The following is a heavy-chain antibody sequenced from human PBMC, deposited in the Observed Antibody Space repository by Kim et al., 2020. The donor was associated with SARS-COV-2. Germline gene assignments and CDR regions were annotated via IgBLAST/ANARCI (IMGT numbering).Heavy chain of an antibody. D-gene: IGHD6-19*01. Sequence: GGSLRLSCAASGFTFSSYAMSWVRQAPGKGLEWVSAISGSGGSTYYADSVKGRFTISRDNSKNTLYLQMNSLRAEDTAVYYCAKVPANKHPGIAVAGRGQPGWFDPWGQGTLVTVSS. CDR2: ISGSGGST. J-gene: IGHJ5*02. CDR1: GFTFSSYA. V-gene: IGHV3-23*01. CDR3: AKVPANKHPGIAVAGRGQPGWFDP.